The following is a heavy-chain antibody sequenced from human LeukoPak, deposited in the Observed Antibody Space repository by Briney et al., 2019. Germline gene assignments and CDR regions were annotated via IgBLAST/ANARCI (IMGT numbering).Heavy chain of an antibody. D-gene: IGHD3-22*01. CDR2: ISGSGGST. Sequence: GGSLRLSCAASGFTFSRYAMNWVRQAPGKGLEWVSGISGSGGSTYYADSVKGRFTISRDNSKNTLYLLMNSLRAEDTAVYYCAKVTTMIVVVIARGYYFDYWGQGTLVSVSS. V-gene: IGHV3-23*01. CDR1: GFTFSRYA. CDR3: AKVTTMIVVVIARGYYFDY. J-gene: IGHJ4*02.